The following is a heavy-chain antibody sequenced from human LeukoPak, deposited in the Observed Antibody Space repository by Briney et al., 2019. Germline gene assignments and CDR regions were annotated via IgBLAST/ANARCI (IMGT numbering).Heavy chain of an antibody. Sequence: SGTLSLTCAVSGDSISTNHWWSWVRQPPGKGLEWIGEVYHSGSTNYNPSLKSRVTISVDKSKNLFSLKLSSVTAADTAVYYCARHPEVITNWFDPWGQGTLVTVSS. CDR1: GDSISTNHW. D-gene: IGHD3-10*01. J-gene: IGHJ5*02. V-gene: IGHV4-4*02. CDR2: VYHSGST. CDR3: ARHPEVITNWFDP.